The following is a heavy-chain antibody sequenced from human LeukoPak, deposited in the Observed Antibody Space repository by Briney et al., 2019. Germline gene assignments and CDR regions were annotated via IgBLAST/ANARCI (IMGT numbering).Heavy chain of an antibody. Sequence: PSETLSLTCTVSGGSISTSSYYWGWIRQPPGKGLEWIGSIYYRGRTYYNPSLKSRVTISVDTSKNQFPLKLSSVTAADTAVYYCAATYYYDSSAYLGGAWGQGTLVTVSS. J-gene: IGHJ4*02. CDR2: IYYRGRT. D-gene: IGHD3-22*01. V-gene: IGHV4-39*01. CDR3: AATYYYDSSAYLGGA. CDR1: GGSISTSSYY.